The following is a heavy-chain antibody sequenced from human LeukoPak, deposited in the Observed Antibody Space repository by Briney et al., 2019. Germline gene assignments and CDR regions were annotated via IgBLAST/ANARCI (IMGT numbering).Heavy chain of an antibody. CDR1: GGSISSYY. D-gene: IGHD3-10*01. J-gene: IGHJ4*02. V-gene: IGHV4-4*07. CDR2: IYTSGST. Sequence: PSETLSLTCTVSGGSISSYYWSWIRQPAGKGLEWIGRIYTSGSTNYNPSLKSRVTISVDTSKNQFSLKLSSVTAADTAVYYCARQSDYYGSGSYYKNWGQGTLVTVSS. CDR3: ARQSDYYGSGSYYKN.